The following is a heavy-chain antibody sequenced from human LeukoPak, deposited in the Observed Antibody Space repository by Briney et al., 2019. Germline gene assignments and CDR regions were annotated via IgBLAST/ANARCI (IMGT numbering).Heavy chain of an antibody. CDR3: ARVVAVAPDY. CDR2: INPNSGGT. V-gene: IGHV1-2*02. J-gene: IGHJ4*02. D-gene: IGHD5-12*01. CDR1: GYTFTGYY. Sequence: GASVKVSCKASGYTFTGYYMHWVRQAPGQGLEWMGWINPNSGGTSYAQKFQGRVTMTRDTSISTAYMELSSLTSDDTAVYFCARVVAVAPDYWGQGALVTVSS.